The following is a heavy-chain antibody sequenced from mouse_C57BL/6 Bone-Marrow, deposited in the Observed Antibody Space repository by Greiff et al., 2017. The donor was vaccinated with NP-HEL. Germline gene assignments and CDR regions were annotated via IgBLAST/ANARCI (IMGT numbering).Heavy chain of an antibody. J-gene: IGHJ3*01. CDR2: IYPGDGDT. CDR1: GYAFNSYW. Sequence: VQLQQSGAELVKPGASVKISCKATGYAFNSYWINWVKQRPGKGLEWLGQIYPGDGDTNSNGKFKGKATLTADKSSSTAYMQLRSLTSEDSAVYFCARWRYYGSSERWGQGTLVTVSA. D-gene: IGHD1-1*01. V-gene: IGHV1-80*01. CDR3: ARWRYYGSSER.